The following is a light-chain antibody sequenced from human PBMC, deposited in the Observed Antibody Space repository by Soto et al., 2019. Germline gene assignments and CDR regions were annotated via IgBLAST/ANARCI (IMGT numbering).Light chain of an antibody. CDR3: QQYGSSPII. CDR1: ADVSSSY. Sequence: EIVLTQSPATLSFSPGERATLSCGASADVSSSYVAWYQQKSGLAPRLLIHDASSRATGIPDRFSGSKSGTDFTLTIRRLEPEDAGVYYCQQYGSSPIIFGQGTRLDLK. J-gene: IGKJ5*01. V-gene: IGKV3D-20*01. CDR2: DAS.